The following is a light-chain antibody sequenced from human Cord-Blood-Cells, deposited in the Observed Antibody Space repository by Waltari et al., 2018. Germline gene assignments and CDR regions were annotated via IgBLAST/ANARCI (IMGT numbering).Light chain of an antibody. CDR2: AAS. Sequence: AIRITQSPSSLSASTGARATITCRASQGISSYLAWYQQKPGKAPKRLIYAASTLQSGVPSRFSGSGSWTDFTFTISCLQSEDFATYYCQQYYSYPFTFGPGTKVDIK. V-gene: IGKV1-8*01. CDR1: QGISSY. J-gene: IGKJ3*01. CDR3: QQYYSYPFT.